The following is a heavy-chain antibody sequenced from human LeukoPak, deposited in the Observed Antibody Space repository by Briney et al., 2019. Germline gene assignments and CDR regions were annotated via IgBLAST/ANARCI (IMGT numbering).Heavy chain of an antibody. V-gene: IGHV3-23*01. D-gene: IGHD1-14*01. Sequence: GGSLRLSCAASGFTFSNYAMTWARQAPGKGLEWGSSISGSGTSTYYADSVKGRFTISRDNSKNTVYLQMNSLRVEDPAVYYCANDVPGKVWFDSWGQGTLVIVSS. CDR2: ISGSGTST. J-gene: IGHJ5*01. CDR1: GFTFSNYA. CDR3: ANDVPGKVWFDS.